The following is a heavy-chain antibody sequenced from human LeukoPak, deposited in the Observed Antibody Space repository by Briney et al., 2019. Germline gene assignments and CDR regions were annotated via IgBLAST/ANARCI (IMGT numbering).Heavy chain of an antibody. CDR1: GYTFTTYA. CDR3: ARAPYDILTGYSLNWFDP. V-gene: IGHV1-3*01. CDR2: INGDNGNT. Sequence: ASVKVSCKASGYTFTTYAMHWVRRAPGQRLEWMGWINGDNGNTKYSQKFQGRVTITRDTSAYTGYMELRSLSSADTAVYFCARAPYDILTGYSLNWFDPWGQGTLVTVSS. J-gene: IGHJ5*02. D-gene: IGHD3-9*01.